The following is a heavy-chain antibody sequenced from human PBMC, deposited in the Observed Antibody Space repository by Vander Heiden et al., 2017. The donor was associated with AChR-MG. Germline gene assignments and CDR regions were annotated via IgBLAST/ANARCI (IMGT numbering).Heavy chain of an antibody. V-gene: IGHV3-23*01. CDR2: ISGSGGST. CDR3: AKGGRGATLKVGVSPERAFDI. Sequence: EVQLLESGGDLVQPGGSLRLSCAASGFTFSISAMSWVRQAPGKGLEWVSTISGSGGSTYYADSVKGRFTIARDNSKNTLYLQMNSLRAEDTAVYYCAKGGRGATLKVGVSPERAFDIWGQGTMVTVSS. J-gene: IGHJ3*02. CDR1: GFTFSISA. D-gene: IGHD3-22*01.